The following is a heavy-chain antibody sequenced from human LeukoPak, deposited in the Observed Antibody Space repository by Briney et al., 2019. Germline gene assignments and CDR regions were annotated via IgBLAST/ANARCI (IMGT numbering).Heavy chain of an antibody. CDR3: ARVSIAVALPDY. CDR1: GGSISSGGYY. D-gene: IGHD6-19*01. V-gene: IGHV4-31*03. J-gene: IGHJ4*02. CDR2: IYYSGST. Sequence: PSETLSLTCTVSGGSISSGGYYWSWIRQHPGKGLEWIGYIYYSGSTYYNPSLKSRVTISVDASKNQFPLKLSSVTAADTAVYYCARVSIAVALPDYWGQGTLVTVSS.